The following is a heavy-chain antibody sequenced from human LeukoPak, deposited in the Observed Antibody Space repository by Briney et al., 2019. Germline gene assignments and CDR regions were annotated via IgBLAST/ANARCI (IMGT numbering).Heavy chain of an antibody. Sequence: SETLSLTCAVYGGSFSGYYWSWIRQPPGKGLEWIGEINHSGSTNYNPSLKSRVTISVDTSKNQFSLKLSSVTAADTAVYYCARHDPLVLRYFDWSPGAFDIWGQGTMDTVSS. J-gene: IGHJ3*02. CDR2: INHSGST. V-gene: IGHV4-34*01. CDR3: ARHDPLVLRYFDWSPGAFDI. D-gene: IGHD3-9*01. CDR1: GGSFSGYY.